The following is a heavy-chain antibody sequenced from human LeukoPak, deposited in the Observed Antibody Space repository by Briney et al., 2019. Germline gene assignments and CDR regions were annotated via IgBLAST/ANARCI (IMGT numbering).Heavy chain of an antibody. V-gene: IGHV4-39*01. J-gene: IGHJ3*02. D-gene: IGHD5-12*01. CDR2: IYYSGDT. CDR1: GGSISSSVYY. CDR3: ARPNSGYANDAFDI. Sequence: PSETLSLTCTVSGGSISSSVYYWGWIRQPPGKGLEWIASIYYSGDTYYNPSLKSRLTISVDTSKDQFSLILTSMNAADTAVYYCARPNSGYANDAFDIWGQGTMVTVSS.